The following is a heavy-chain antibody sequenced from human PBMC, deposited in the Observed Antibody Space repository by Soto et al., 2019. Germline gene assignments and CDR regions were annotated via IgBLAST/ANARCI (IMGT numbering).Heavy chain of an antibody. CDR1: GGSISSGGYY. Sequence: SETLSLTCAVSGGSISSGGYYWSWIRQHPGKGLEWIGYIYYSGSTYYNPSLKSRVTISVDTSKNQFSLKLSSVTAADTAVYYCARDNIVATARYFDYWGQGTLVTVSS. CDR2: IYYSGST. D-gene: IGHD5-12*01. J-gene: IGHJ4*02. CDR3: ARDNIVATARYFDY. V-gene: IGHV4-31*11.